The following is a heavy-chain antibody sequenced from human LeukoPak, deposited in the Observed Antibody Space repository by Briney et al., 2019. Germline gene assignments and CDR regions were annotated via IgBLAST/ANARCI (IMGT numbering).Heavy chain of an antibody. CDR3: ARVVGGGDSVIDY. Sequence: ASVKVSCKASGYTFTGYYMHWVRQAPGQGLEWMGRINPNSGGTNYAQKFQGRVTMTRDTSISTAYMELSRLRSDDTAVYYCARVVGGGDSVIDYWGLGTLVTVSS. D-gene: IGHD2-21*02. J-gene: IGHJ4*02. CDR2: INPNSGGT. V-gene: IGHV1-2*06. CDR1: GYTFTGYY.